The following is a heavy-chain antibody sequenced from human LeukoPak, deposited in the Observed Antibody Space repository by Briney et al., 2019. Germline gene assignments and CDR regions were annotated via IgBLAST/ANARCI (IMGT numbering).Heavy chain of an antibody. V-gene: IGHV3-7*01. CDR3: ARDFGGPPYSYGLFDY. CDR1: GFTFSSYW. CDR2: IKQDGSEK. D-gene: IGHD5-18*01. J-gene: IGHJ4*02. Sequence: GGSLRLSCAASGFTFSSYWMSWVRQAPGKGLEWVANIKQDGSEKYYVDSVKGRFTISRDNAKNSLYLQMNSLRAEDTAVYYCARDFGGPPYSYGLFDYWGQGTLVTVSS.